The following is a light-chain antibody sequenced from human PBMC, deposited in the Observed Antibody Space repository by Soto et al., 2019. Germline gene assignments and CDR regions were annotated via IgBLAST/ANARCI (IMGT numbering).Light chain of an antibody. CDR3: QQAYSFPRT. Sequence: DIQMTQSPSSVSASVGDRVTITCRASQGIGDRLAWYQQKPGRAPKLLIYSASSLLSGVPSRFSSSGSGTDFTLTISSLQPEDFATYLCQQAYSFPRTFGGGTKVEIK. CDR2: SAS. V-gene: IGKV1-12*01. J-gene: IGKJ4*01. CDR1: QGIGDR.